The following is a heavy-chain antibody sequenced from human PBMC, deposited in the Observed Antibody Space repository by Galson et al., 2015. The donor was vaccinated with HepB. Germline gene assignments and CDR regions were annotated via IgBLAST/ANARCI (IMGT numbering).Heavy chain of an antibody. J-gene: IGHJ4*02. Sequence: SLRLSCAASGFTFSSYGMHWVRQAPGKGLEWVAVIWYDGSNKYYADSVKGRFTISRDNSKNTLYLQMNSLRAEDTAVYYCARDRYCSSTSCYGGGFDYWGQGTLVTVSS. CDR3: ARDRYCSSTSCYGGGFDY. CDR2: IWYDGSNK. V-gene: IGHV3-33*01. CDR1: GFTFSSYG. D-gene: IGHD2-2*01.